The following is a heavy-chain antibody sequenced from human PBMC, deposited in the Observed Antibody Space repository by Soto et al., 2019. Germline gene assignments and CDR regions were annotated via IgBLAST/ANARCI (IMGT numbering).Heavy chain of an antibody. J-gene: IGHJ5*02. CDR1: GGSISSGGYS. CDR2: ISHSGST. CDR3: ARVPSP. V-gene: IGHV4-30-2*01. Sequence: QLQLPESGSGLVKPSQTLSLTCAVSGGSISSGGYSWSWIRQPPGKGLEWIGYISHSGSTYYNPSLKSRVTIPVARSKNQFSLKLSSVTAADTAVYYCARVPSPWGQGTLVTVSS.